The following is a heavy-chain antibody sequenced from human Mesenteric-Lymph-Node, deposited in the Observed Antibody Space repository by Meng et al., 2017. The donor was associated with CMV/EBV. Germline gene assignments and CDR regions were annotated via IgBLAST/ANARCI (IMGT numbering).Heavy chain of an antibody. CDR2: VNPSGGNT. Sequence: ASVKVSCKASGHTFISYYIHWVRQAPGQGLEWMGMVNPSGGNTLYAQKFRGRVNLTRDTSTSTVYMELNSNRSDDTAVYYCAMRVGATSSSGLGSWGQGTLVTVSS. V-gene: IGHV1-46*01. CDR1: GHTFISYY. D-gene: IGHD1-26*01. J-gene: IGHJ4*02. CDR3: AMRVGATSSSGLGS.